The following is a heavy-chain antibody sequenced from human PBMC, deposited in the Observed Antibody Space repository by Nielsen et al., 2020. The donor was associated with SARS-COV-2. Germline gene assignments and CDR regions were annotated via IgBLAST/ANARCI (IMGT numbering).Heavy chain of an antibody. J-gene: IGHJ4*02. Sequence: GESLKISCAASGFTFSSYAMHWVRQAPGKGLEWVAVISYDGSNKYYADSVKGRFTISRDNAKNSLYLQMNSLTAEDTAVYYCARDYIAAAGSDYWGQGTLVTVSS. V-gene: IGHV3-30-3*01. CDR3: ARDYIAAAGSDY. CDR1: GFTFSSYA. CDR2: ISYDGSNK. D-gene: IGHD6-13*01.